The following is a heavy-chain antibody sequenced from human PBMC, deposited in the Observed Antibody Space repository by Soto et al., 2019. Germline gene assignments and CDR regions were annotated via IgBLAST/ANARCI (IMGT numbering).Heavy chain of an antibody. CDR1: GFSLSTGGVG. V-gene: IGHV2-5*01. Sequence: QITLKESGPTLVKPTQTLTLTCTFSGFSLSTGGVGVGWIRQPPGKALEWLALIYWNDDKRYSPSLTSRLTITKDTSKNQVVLRMTNMDPVDTATYYCAHTSLWAGFSYAPTRRWFDPWGQGTLVTVSS. D-gene: IGHD5-18*01. CDR2: IYWNDDK. J-gene: IGHJ5*02. CDR3: AHTSLWAGFSYAPTRRWFDP.